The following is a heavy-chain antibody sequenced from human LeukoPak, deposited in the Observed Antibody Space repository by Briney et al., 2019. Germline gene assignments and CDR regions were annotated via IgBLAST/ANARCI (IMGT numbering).Heavy chain of an antibody. CDR3: ARASGLYYYGSGSGPFDY. CDR2: IYYSGST. D-gene: IGHD3-10*01. J-gene: IGHJ4*02. CDR1: GGSISSYY. V-gene: IGHV4-59*01. Sequence: SETLSHTCTVSGGSISSYYWSWIRQPPGKGLEWIGYIYYSGSTNYNPSLKSRVTISVDTSKNQFSLKLSSVTAADTAVYYCARASGLYYYGSGSGPFDYWGQGTLVTVSS.